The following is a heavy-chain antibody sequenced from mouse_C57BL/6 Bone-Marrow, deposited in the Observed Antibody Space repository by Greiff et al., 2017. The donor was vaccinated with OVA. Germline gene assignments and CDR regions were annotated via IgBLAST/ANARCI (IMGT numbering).Heavy chain of an antibody. V-gene: IGHV3-6*01. CDR1: GYSITSGYY. Sequence: DVQLQESGPGLVKPSQSLSLTCSVNGYSITSGYYWNWIRQFPGNKLEWMGYISYDGSNNYNPSLKNRISITRDTSKNPFCLKLNSVTTEDTATYYCARAWFAYWGQGTLVTVSA. CDR2: ISYDGSN. J-gene: IGHJ3*01. CDR3: ARAWFAY.